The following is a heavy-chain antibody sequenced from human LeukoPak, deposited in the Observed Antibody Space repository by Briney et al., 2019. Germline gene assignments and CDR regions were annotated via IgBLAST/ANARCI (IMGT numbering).Heavy chain of an antibody. J-gene: IGHJ6*02. CDR1: GGSISSYY. CDR2: IYYSGST. CDR3: ARGLHYYYGMDV. Sequence: SETLSLTCTVSGGSISSYYWSWIRQPPGKGLEWIGYIYYSGSTNYNPSLKSRVTISVDTSKTQFSLKLRSVTAADTAVYYCARGLHYYYGMDVWGQGTTVTVSS. V-gene: IGHV4-59*01. D-gene: IGHD2-15*01.